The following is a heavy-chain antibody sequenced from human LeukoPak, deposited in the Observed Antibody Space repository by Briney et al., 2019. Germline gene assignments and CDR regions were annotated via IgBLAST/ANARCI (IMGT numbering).Heavy chain of an antibody. D-gene: IGHD2/OR15-2a*01. V-gene: IGHV4-34*01. CDR3: ARGVTPTTYNWFDP. J-gene: IGHJ5*02. CDR2: INHSGST. CDR1: GGSFSGYY. Sequence: PSETLSLTCAVYGGSFSGYYWSWIRQPPGKGLEWIGEINHSGSTNYNPSLKSRVTISVDTSKNQFPLKLSSVTAADTAVYYCARGVTPTTYNWFDPWGQGTLVTVSS.